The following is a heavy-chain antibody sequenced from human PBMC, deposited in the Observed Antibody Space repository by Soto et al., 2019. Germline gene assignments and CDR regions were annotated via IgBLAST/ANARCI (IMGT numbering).Heavy chain of an antibody. Sequence: ASVKVSCKASGYTFTSYGISWVGQAPVQGLEWMGWMSAYNGNTNSPQKLQGRVTMNTDTSTSTAYMELRSLRSDDTAVYYCARRIYDSSGPTWFDPWGQGTLVTLSS. CDR3: ARRIYDSSGPTWFDP. J-gene: IGHJ5*02. CDR2: MSAYNGNT. V-gene: IGHV1-18*04. CDR1: GYTFTSYG. D-gene: IGHD3-22*01.